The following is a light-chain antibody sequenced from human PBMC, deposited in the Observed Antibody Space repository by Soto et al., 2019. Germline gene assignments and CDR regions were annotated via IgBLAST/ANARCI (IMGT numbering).Light chain of an antibody. V-gene: IGKV1-8*01. CDR3: QQYYSYPPT. Sequence: AIRMTQSPSSLSASTGDRVTITCRASQGISSYLAWYQQKPGKAPKLLIYAASTLQSGVPSRFSGSGSGTDFTLTISCLQSEDFAPYYCQQYYSYPPTFGQGTKVEIK. CDR1: QGISSY. CDR2: AAS. J-gene: IGKJ1*01.